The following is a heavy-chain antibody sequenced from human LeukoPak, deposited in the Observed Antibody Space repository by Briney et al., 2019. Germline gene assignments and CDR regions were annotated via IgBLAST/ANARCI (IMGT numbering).Heavy chain of an antibody. J-gene: IGHJ4*02. V-gene: IGHV3-21*01. CDR2: ITSASTNYI. D-gene: IGHD2-15*01. CDR1: GFTFSSHD. Sequence: GGSLRLSCAASGFTFSSHDMNWVRQAPGKGLEWLSSITSASTNYIYYADSVKGRFTISRDDAKNSLYLQMDSLRAEDTAVYYCARDYGGPHYFDYWGQGTLVTVSS. CDR3: ARDYGGPHYFDY.